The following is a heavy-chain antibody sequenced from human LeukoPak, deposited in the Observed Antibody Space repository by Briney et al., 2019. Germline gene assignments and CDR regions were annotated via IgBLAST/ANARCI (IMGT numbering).Heavy chain of an antibody. CDR1: RFTFSNHA. J-gene: IGHJ4*02. D-gene: IGHD2-15*01. Sequence: GGSLRLSCAASRFTFSNHAMNWVRQAPGKGLEWLSIISGSGTVTYYADSVKGRFTISRDNSKNTLYLQMNSQRAEDTAVYYCAKTSVGGGRIIGSGYFDNWGQGTLVTVSS. CDR2: ISGSGTVT. CDR3: AKTSVGGGRIIGSGYFDN. V-gene: IGHV3-23*01.